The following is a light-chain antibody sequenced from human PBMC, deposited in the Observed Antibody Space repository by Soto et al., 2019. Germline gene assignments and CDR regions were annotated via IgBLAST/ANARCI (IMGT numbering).Light chain of an antibody. CDR2: DAS. CDR3: LLFYSGARV. J-gene: IGLJ3*02. CDR1: TGAVTSGHF. Sequence: QAVVTQEPSRTMSPGGTVTLIGGSSTGAVTSGHFPYWFQQKPGQAPRTLIYDASDKHSSTPARFSGSLVGGKAALTLSGAQPDDEAEYYCLLFYSGARVFGGGTKLTVL. V-gene: IGLV7-46*01.